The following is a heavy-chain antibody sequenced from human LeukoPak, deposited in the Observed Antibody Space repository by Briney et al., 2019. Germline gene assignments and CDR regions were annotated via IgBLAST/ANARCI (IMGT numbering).Heavy chain of an antibody. CDR1: GFTFSSYS. CDR3: ARPLYYDTRGFHYQVFD. CDR2: ISSRSGDI. J-gene: IGHJ4*02. Sequence: PGGSLRLSCAASGFTFSSYSMNWVRQAPGKGLEWVSSISSRSGDIYYADSVKGRFTISRDNAKNSLYLQMNSLRAEDTAVYYCARPLYYDTRGFHYQVFDWGQGTLVTVSS. D-gene: IGHD3-22*01. V-gene: IGHV3-21*01.